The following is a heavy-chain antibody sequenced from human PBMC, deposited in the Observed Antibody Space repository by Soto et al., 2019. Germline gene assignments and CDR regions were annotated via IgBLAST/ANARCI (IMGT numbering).Heavy chain of an antibody. D-gene: IGHD2-8*01. CDR3: ARSGAYCTSITCLFDSL. Sequence: ASVKVSCKASGYTFRSYGYAWVRQAPGQGLEWMGWISAYNGDTNYAQKFQDRVTLTTGTSTTTAYMELRNLGSDDTAVYYRARSGAYCTSITCLFDSLWALGTLVNVSS. J-gene: IGHJ4*02. V-gene: IGHV1-18*01. CDR2: ISAYNGDT. CDR1: GYTFRSYG.